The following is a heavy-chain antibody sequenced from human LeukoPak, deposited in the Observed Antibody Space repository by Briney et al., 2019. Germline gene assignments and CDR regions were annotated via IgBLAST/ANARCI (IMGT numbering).Heavy chain of an antibody. V-gene: IGHV3-23*01. J-gene: IGHJ4*02. Sequence: GGSLRLSCAASGFTFSSYAMSWVRQAPGKGLEWVSAISGSGGSTYYADSVKGRFTISRDNSKNTLYLQMNSLRAEDTDVYYCAIKTRIQLWSLFDYWGQGTLVTVSS. CDR3: AIKTRIQLWSLFDY. CDR1: GFTFSSYA. CDR2: ISGSGGST. D-gene: IGHD5-18*01.